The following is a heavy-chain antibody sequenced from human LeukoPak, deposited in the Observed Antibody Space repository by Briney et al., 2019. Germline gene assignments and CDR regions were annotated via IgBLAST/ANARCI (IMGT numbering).Heavy chain of an antibody. V-gene: IGHV1-2*02. CDR3: ARDFGRVRWDIVLINWFDP. D-gene: IGHD2-8*01. CDR2: ITPHSGGT. J-gene: IGHJ5*02. CDR1: GYIFARYY. Sequence: ASVKVSCKASGYIFARYYMHWVRQAPGQGLEWMGWITPHSGGTNYAQKFQGRVTMTRDTSISTAYMELSRLRSDDTAVSYCARDFGRVRWDIVLINWFDPWGQGTLVTVSS.